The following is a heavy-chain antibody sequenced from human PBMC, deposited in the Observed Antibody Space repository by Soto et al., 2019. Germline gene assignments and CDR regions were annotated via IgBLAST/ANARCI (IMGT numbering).Heavy chain of an antibody. Sequence: GESLKISCKGSGYSVTRYWMGWVRQMPGKGLEWMGIIYPGDSDTRYSPSFQGQVTISADKSLSTAYLQWSSLKASDTAMYYCARLPVTTVDYWGQGTLVTVSS. D-gene: IGHD4-17*01. CDR2: IYPGDSDT. J-gene: IGHJ4*02. CDR3: ARLPVTTVDY. V-gene: IGHV5-51*01. CDR1: GYSVTRYW.